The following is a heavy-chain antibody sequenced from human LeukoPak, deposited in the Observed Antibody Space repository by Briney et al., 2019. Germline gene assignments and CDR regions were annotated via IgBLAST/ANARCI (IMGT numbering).Heavy chain of an antibody. CDR1: GSTFTSYS. J-gene: IGHJ4*02. V-gene: IGHV3-15*07. Sequence: GGSLRLSCAASGSTFTSYSMNWVRQAPGKGLEWVGRIKSKTDGGTTDYAAPVKGRFTISRDDSKNTLYLQMNSLKTEDTAVYYCTTAYYDSSGYYSDYWGQGTLVTVSS. CDR2: IKSKTDGGTT. CDR3: TTAYYDSSGYYSDY. D-gene: IGHD3-22*01.